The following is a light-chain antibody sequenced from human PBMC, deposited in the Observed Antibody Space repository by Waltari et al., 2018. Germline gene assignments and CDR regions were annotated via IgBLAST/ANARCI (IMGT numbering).Light chain of an antibody. CDR2: EVN. Sequence: NLMLTQPHSVSESPGKTVTISCTPSSGSIATHYVQWYQQRPGGSPTTVIYEVNQRPYGVPDRFSGSIDTSSDSASLTISGLRPEDEADYYCQSYDNNNPVVFGGGTKLIVL. J-gene: IGLJ2*01. V-gene: IGLV6-57*01. CDR1: SGSIATHY. CDR3: QSYDNNNPVV.